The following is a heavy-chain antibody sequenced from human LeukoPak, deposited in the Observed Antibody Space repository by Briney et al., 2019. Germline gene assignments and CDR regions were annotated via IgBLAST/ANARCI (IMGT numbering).Heavy chain of an antibody. CDR1: EFTFSSYG. Sequence: GRSLRLSCAASEFTFSSYGMHWLRQAPDKGLEWVAVISYDGSNKYYADSVKGRFTISRDNSKNTLYLQMNSLRAEDTAVYYCASRSPPGETGYFDYWGQGTLVTVSS. J-gene: IGHJ4*02. CDR3: ASRSPPGETGYFDY. V-gene: IGHV3-30*03. CDR2: ISYDGSNK. D-gene: IGHD2-21*01.